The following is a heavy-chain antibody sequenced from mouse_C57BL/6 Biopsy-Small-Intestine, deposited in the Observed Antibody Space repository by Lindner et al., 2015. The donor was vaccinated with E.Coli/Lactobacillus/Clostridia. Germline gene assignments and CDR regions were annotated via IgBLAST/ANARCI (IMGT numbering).Heavy chain of an antibody. CDR2: ISSGSSSI. V-gene: IGHV5-17*01. D-gene: IGHD2-3*01. CDR1: GFTFSDYG. CDR3: ARRPYDGYYMDY. J-gene: IGHJ4*01. Sequence: VQLQESGGGLVKPGGSRKLSCAASGFTFSDYGMHWVRQAPEKGLEWVASISSGSSSIYYADTVKGRFTISRDNAKNTLFLQMTSLRSEDTAMYYCARRPYDGYYMDYWGQGTSVIVSS.